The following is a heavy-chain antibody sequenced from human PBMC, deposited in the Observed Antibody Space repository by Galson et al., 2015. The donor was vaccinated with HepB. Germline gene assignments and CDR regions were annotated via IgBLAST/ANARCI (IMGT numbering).Heavy chain of an antibody. CDR1: GGSISSGGYY. D-gene: IGHD3-9*01. Sequence: TLSLTCTVSGGSISSGGYYWSWIRQHPGKGLEWIGYIYYSGSTYYNPSLKSRVTISADTSKNQFSLKLSSVTAADTAVYYCARLVSQYYDILTGYYGAFVISGPGTMVT. CDR2: IYYSGST. CDR3: ARLVSQYYDILTGYYGAFVI. J-gene: IGHJ3*02. V-gene: IGHV4-31*03.